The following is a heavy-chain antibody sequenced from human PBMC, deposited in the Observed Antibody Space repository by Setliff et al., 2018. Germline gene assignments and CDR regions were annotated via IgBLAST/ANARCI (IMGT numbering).Heavy chain of an antibody. D-gene: IGHD2-2*01. CDR2: ISHSGST. J-gene: IGHJ4*02. V-gene: IGHV4-34*08. Sequence: SETLSLTCAVSANTLSTSYYWGWVRQPPGKGLEWIGEISHSGSTNYNPSLKSRVTMSVDTSKNQFSLNLNSVTAADTAVYYFRLAHCNTTSCEEALDFWSQGTLVTVSS. CDR1: ANTLSTSYY. CDR3: RLAHCNTTSCEEALDF.